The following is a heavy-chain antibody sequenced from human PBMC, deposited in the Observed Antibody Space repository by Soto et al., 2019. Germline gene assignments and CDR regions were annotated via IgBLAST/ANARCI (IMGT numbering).Heavy chain of an antibody. J-gene: IGHJ6*02. CDR2: IKSKTDGGTT. D-gene: IGHD2-2*01. CDR3: TTVSCSSTICSRVYYYYGMDV. CDR1: GFTFSNAW. V-gene: IGHV3-15*01. Sequence: GGSLRLSCAASGFTFSNAWMSWVRQAPGKGLEWVGRIKSKTDGGTTDYAAPVKGRFTISRDDSKNTLYLQMNSLKTEDTAVYYCTTVSCSSTICSRVYYYYGMDVWGQGTTVTVSS.